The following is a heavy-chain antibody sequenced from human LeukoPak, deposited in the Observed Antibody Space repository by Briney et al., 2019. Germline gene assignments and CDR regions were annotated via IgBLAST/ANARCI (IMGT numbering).Heavy chain of an antibody. CDR3: ARVGTAARLNWFDP. D-gene: IGHD6-6*01. J-gene: IGHJ5*02. CDR2: IYYDGRT. V-gene: IGHV4-31*03. Sequence: SETLSLTCTVSGDSIDSGGYYWSWIRQNPGKALEWIGHIYYDGRTYQNPYLKSRVIISVDTSKNQFSLNVSSVTAADTAVYFCARVGTAARLNWFDPWGQGTLVTVSS. CDR1: GDSIDSGGYY.